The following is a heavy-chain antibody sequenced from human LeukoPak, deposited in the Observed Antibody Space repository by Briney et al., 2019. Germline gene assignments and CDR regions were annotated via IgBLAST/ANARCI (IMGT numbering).Heavy chain of an antibody. CDR3: ARGRVAVAGTKYYYYYYGMDV. Sequence: SETLSLTCAVYGGSFSGYYWSWIRQPPGKGLEWIGEINHSVSTNYNASLKSRVTISVDTSKNQFSLKLSSVTAADTAVYYCARGRVAVAGTKYYYYYYGMDVWGQGTTVTVSS. J-gene: IGHJ6*02. V-gene: IGHV4-34*01. D-gene: IGHD6-19*01. CDR1: GGSFSGYY. CDR2: INHSVST.